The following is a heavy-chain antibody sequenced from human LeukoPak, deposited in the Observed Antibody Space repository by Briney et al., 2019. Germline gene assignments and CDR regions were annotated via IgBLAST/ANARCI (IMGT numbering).Heavy chain of an antibody. D-gene: IGHD2-2*01. CDR1: GFSFSSYA. J-gene: IGHJ4*02. V-gene: IGHV4-59*01. CDR3: ARGSSKPDY. CDR2: IYYSGST. Sequence: GSLRLSCATSGFSFSSYAMSWIRQPPGKGLEWIGYIYYSGSTNYNPSLKSRVTISVDTSKNQFSLKLSSVTAADTAVYYCARGSSKPDYWGQGTLVTVSS.